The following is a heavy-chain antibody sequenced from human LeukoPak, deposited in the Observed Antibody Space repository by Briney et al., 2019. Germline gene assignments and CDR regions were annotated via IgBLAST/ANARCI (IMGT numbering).Heavy chain of an antibody. D-gene: IGHD6-13*01. V-gene: IGHV4-4*07. Sequence: SETLSLTCTVSGGSISSCYWSWIRQPAGKGLEWIGRIYTSDSTNYNPSLKRRVTMSVDTSKNQFYLKLNSVTAADTAVYYCARETNSSSWRALDYWGQGTLVTVYS. CDR2: IYTSDST. J-gene: IGHJ4*02. CDR3: ARETNSSSWRALDY. CDR1: GGSISSCY.